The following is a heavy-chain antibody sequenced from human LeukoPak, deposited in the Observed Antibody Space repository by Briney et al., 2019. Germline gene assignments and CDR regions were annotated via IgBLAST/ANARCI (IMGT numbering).Heavy chain of an antibody. Sequence: ASVKVSCKASGYTFTRYGISWVRQAPGQGLEWMGWINPNSGGTNYAQKFQGWVTMTRDTSISTAYMELSRLRSDDTAVYYCARWGSSSNHFDYWGQGTLVTVSS. J-gene: IGHJ4*02. CDR2: INPNSGGT. CDR1: GYTFTRYG. V-gene: IGHV1-2*04. CDR3: ARWGSSSNHFDY. D-gene: IGHD6-6*01.